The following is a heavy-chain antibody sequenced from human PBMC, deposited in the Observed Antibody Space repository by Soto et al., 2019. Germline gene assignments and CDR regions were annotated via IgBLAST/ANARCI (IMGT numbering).Heavy chain of an antibody. CDR3: ARDPDGYGDFGVVGL. CDR2: IYYSGST. Sequence: QVQLQESGPGLVKPSQTLSLTCTVSGGSISSGGYYWSWIRQHPGKGLEWIGYIYYSGSTYYNPSLKSRVTISVDTSKNQFSLKLSSVTAADTAVYYCARDPDGYGDFGVVGLWGRGTLVTVSS. CDR1: GGSISSGGYY. V-gene: IGHV4-31*03. J-gene: IGHJ2*01. D-gene: IGHD4-17*01.